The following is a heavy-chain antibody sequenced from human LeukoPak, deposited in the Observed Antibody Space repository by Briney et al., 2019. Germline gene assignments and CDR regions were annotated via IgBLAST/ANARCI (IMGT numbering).Heavy chain of an antibody. CDR2: IYDSGST. J-gene: IGHJ5*02. CDR3: ARHYGP. V-gene: IGHV4-39*01. Sequence: INFWLGGVGQPQGKGLEWIGSIYDSGSTYYNPSLKSRVTISVDTSKNQFSLKLNSVTAADTAVYYCARHYGPWGQGTLVTVSS. D-gene: IGHD3-10*01. CDR1: INFW.